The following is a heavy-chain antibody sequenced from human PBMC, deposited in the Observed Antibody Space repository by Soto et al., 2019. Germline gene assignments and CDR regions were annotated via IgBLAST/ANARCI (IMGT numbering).Heavy chain of an antibody. J-gene: IGHJ4*02. V-gene: IGHV3-23*01. Sequence: GGSLRLSCAASGFTFTNYAMSWVRQAPGKGLEWVSSISGSGGNTYYADSVRGRFTISRDNTKNTLYLQMNSLRAEDTAIYYCVKARAAGGFDYWGQGNLVTVS. CDR1: GFTFTNYA. CDR2: ISGSGGNT. D-gene: IGHD3-10*01. CDR3: VKARAAGGFDY.